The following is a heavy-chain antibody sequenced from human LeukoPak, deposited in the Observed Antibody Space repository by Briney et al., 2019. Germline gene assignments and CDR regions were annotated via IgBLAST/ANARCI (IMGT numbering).Heavy chain of an antibody. CDR1: GGSISSGSYY. J-gene: IGHJ5*02. CDR3: ARAPSWSYDFWSGLNWFDP. Sequence: PSQTLSLTCTVSGGSISSGSYYWSWIRQPAGKGLEWIGRIYTSGSTNYNPSLKSRVTISVDTSKNQFSLKLSSVTAADTAVYYCARAPSWSYDFWSGLNWFDPWGQGTLVTVSS. D-gene: IGHD3-3*01. CDR2: IYTSGST. V-gene: IGHV4-61*02.